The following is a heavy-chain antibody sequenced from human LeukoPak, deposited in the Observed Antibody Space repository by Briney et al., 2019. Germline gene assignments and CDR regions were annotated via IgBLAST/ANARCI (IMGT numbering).Heavy chain of an antibody. CDR2: INQDGSKK. D-gene: IGHD6-19*01. CDR3: ARDPYSSGWPSYYYYGMDV. Sequence: SGGSLRLSCVASRFTFSNYWMSWVRQAPGKGLEWVANINQDGSKKRYADSMKGRFTISRGNAKNSLYLQMNSLRAEDTAVYYCARDPYSSGWPSYYYYGMDVWGQGTTVTVSS. V-gene: IGHV3-7*01. J-gene: IGHJ6*02. CDR1: RFTFSNYW.